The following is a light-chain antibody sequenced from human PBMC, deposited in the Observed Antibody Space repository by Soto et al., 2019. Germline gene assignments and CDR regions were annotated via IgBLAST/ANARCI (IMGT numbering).Light chain of an antibody. Sequence: QSALTQPASVSGPPGQSITISCTGTSSDVGGYNYVSWYQQHPTKAPKLMIYEVSYRPPGVPYRFSGSKSGNTASLTISGLQAEDEADYYCSSYTSTNTYVFGTGTKLTVL. CDR3: SSYTSTNTYV. CDR1: SSDVGGYNY. V-gene: IGLV2-14*01. J-gene: IGLJ1*01. CDR2: EVS.